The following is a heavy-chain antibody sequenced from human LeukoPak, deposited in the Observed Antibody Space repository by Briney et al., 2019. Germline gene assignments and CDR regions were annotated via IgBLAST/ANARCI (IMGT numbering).Heavy chain of an antibody. CDR2: INPSGGST. J-gene: IGHJ3*02. CDR1: GYTFTSYY. V-gene: IGHV1-46*01. D-gene: IGHD1-26*01. CDR3: ARDGLAGSAFAI. Sequence: ASVKVSCKASGYTFTSYYMHWVRQTPGQGLEWRGIINPSGGSTSYAQKFQGRVTMTRDTSTSTVYMELSSLRSEDTAVYYCARDGLAGSAFAIWGQGTMVTVSS.